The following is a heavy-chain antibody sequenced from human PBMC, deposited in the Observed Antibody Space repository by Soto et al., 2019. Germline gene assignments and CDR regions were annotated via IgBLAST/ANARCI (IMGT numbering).Heavy chain of an antibody. D-gene: IGHD3-3*01. Sequence: QVQLVQSGAEVKKPGSSVKVSCKASGGTFSSYAISWVRQAPGQGLEWMGGIIPIFGTANYAQKFQGRVTITADESTSTAYMELSSLRSEDTAVYYCASGPLRFLESYYYGMDVWGQGTTVTVSS. CDR3: ASGPLRFLESYYYGMDV. V-gene: IGHV1-69*01. J-gene: IGHJ6*02. CDR1: GGTFSSYA. CDR2: IIPIFGTA.